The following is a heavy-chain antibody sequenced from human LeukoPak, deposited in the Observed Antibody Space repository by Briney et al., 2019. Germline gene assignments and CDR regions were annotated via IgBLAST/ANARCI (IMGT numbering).Heavy chain of an antibody. Sequence: GGSLRLSCTASGFTFSSYEMNWVRQAPGKGLEWVSAISGSGGSTYYADSVKGRFTISRDNSKNTLYLQMNSLRAEDTAVYYCAKGDSSSVSYYYYMDVWGKGTTVTVSS. CDR3: AKGDSSSVSYYYYMDV. D-gene: IGHD6-6*01. CDR1: GFTFSSYE. V-gene: IGHV3-23*01. CDR2: ISGSGGST. J-gene: IGHJ6*03.